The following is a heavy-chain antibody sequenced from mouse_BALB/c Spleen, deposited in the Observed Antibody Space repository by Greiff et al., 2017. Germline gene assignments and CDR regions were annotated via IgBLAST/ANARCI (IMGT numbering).Heavy chain of an antibody. J-gene: IGHJ2*01. CDR3: ARVGTDYFDY. D-gene: IGHD4-1*01. CDR2: ISDGGSYT. CDR1: GFTFSDYY. Sequence: EVKLMESGGGLVKPGGSLKLSCAASGFTFSDYYMYWVRQTPEKRLEWVATISDGGSYTYYPDSVKGRFTISRDNAKNNLYLQMSSLKSEDTAMYYCARVGTDYFDYWGQGTTLTVSS. V-gene: IGHV5-4*02.